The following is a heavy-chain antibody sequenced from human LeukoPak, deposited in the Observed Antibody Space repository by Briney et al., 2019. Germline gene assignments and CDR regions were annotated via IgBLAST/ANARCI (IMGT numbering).Heavy chain of an antibody. J-gene: IGHJ4*02. V-gene: IGHV4-59*01. D-gene: IGHD6-13*01. Sequence: SETLSLTCTVSNGSIRSYYWNWIRQPPGKGLEWIGYIYDSGSTDYNPSLKSRVTMSVRTSKNQFSLNLSSVTPEDTAVYYCARNLIPEQLVLNFWGQGTLVTVSS. CDR3: ARNLIPEQLVLNF. CDR2: IYDSGST. CDR1: NGSIRSYY.